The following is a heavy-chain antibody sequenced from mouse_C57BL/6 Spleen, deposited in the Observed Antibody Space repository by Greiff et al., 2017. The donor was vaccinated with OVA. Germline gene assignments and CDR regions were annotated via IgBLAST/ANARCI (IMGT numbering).Heavy chain of an antibody. CDR3: ATYSNYA. J-gene: IGHJ2*01. V-gene: IGHV1-82*01. CDR2: IYPGDGDT. CDR1: GYAFSSSW. Sequence: VKLLESGPELVKPGASVKISCKASGYAFSSSWMNWVKQRPGKGLEWIGRIYPGDGDTNYNGKFKGKATLTADKSSSTAYMQLSSLTSEDSAVYFCATYSNYAWGQGTTLTVSS. D-gene: IGHD2-5*01.